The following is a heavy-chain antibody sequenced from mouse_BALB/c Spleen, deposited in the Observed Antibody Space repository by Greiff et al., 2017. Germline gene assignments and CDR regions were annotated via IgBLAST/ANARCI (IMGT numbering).Heavy chain of an antibody. CDR2: IDPENGNT. V-gene: IGHV14-1*02. J-gene: IGHJ4*01. Sequence: VQLKQSGAELVRPGALVKLSCKASGFNIKDYYMHWVKQRPEQGLEWIGWIDPENGNTIYDPKFQGKASITADTSSNTAYLQLSSLTSEDTAVDYCARYGNDADYWGQGTSVTVSS. D-gene: IGHD2-2*01. CDR1: GFNIKDYY. CDR3: ARYGNDADY.